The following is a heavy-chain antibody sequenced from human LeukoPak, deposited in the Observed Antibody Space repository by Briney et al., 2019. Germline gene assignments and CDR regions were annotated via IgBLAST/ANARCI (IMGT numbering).Heavy chain of an antibody. CDR2: IRYDGSNK. CDR3: ARVGYGVGALIDY. D-gene: IGHD1-26*01. Sequence: PGGSLRLSCAASGFTFSTYGMHWVRQAPGKGLEWVAFIRYDGSNKYYADSVKGRFTISRDNSKNTLYLQMNSLRAEDTAVYYCARVGYGVGALIDYWGQGTLVTVSS. V-gene: IGHV3-30*02. CDR1: GFTFSTYG. J-gene: IGHJ4*02.